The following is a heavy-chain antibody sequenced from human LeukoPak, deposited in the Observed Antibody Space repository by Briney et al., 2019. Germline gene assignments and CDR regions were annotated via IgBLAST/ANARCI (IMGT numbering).Heavy chain of an antibody. CDR3: AREGPTVTTPMDV. V-gene: IGHV3-74*01. Sequence: SGGSLRLSCAASGFTFSSYWMRWVRQPPGKGLVWVSRIRTDGSEVSYADSVQGRFTISRDNAKNTVYLQMNSLRDDDTAVYYCAREGPTVTTPMDVWGKGTTVTVSS. J-gene: IGHJ6*04. CDR1: GFTFSSYW. D-gene: IGHD4-17*01. CDR2: IRTDGSEV.